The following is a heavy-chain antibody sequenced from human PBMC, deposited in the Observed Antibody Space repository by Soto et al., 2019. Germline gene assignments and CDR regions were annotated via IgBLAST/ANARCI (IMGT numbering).Heavy chain of an antibody. D-gene: IGHD2-8*01. Sequence: GASVKVSCKASGYTVTSYGISWVRQAPGQGLEWMGWISAYNGNTKYAQKLQGRVAMTTDTSTSTAYMELRSLRSDDTAVYYCARALNIVLMVYAPPRYYYYMEVWGKGTTVTVSS. V-gene: IGHV1-18*01. CDR1: GYTVTSYG. CDR3: ARALNIVLMVYAPPRYYYYMEV. J-gene: IGHJ6*03. CDR2: ISAYNGNT.